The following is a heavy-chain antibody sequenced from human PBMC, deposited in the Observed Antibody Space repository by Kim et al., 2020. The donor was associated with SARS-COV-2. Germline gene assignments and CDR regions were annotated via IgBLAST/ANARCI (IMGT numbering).Heavy chain of an antibody. CDR1: GYTFTSYA. CDR3: ARESPTRYSSSWAEKYFQH. V-gene: IGHV1-3*01. Sequence: ASVKVSCKASGYTFTSYAMHWVRQAPGQRLEWMGWINAGNGNTKYSQKFQGRVTITRDTSASTAYMELSSLRSEDTAVYYCARESPTRYSSSWAEKYFQHWGQGTLVTVSS. J-gene: IGHJ1*01. CDR2: INAGNGNT. D-gene: IGHD6-13*01.